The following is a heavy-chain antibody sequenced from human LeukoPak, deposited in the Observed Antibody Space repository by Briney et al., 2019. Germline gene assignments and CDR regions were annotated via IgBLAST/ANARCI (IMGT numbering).Heavy chain of an antibody. CDR1: GFTFTSYD. CDR3: AREGYSGSYFDY. V-gene: IGHV3-48*03. CDR2: ISSSGSTI. D-gene: IGHD1-26*01. J-gene: IGHJ4*02. Sequence: PGXSLRLSCAASGFTFTSYDMNWVRQAPGKGLEWVSYISSSGSTIYYADSVKGRFTISRDSAENSLYLQMNSLRAEDTAVYYCAREGYSGSYFDYWGQGTLVTVSS.